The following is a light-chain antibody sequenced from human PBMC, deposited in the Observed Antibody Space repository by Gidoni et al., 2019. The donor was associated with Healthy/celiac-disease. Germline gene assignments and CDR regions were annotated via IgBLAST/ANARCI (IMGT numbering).Light chain of an antibody. V-gene: IGKV1-8*01. CDR1: QGISSY. CDR2: AAS. J-gene: IGKJ2*01. Sequence: AIRITQSPSSLSASTGDRVTITCRASQGISSYLAWYQQKPGKAPKLLIYAASTLQSGVPSRFSGSGSGTDFTLTISCLQSEDFATYYCQQHYSYPYTFGQGTKLEIK. CDR3: QQHYSYPYT.